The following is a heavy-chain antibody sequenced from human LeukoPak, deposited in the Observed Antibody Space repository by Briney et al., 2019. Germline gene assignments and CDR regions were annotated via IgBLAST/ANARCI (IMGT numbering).Heavy chain of an antibody. J-gene: IGHJ5*02. D-gene: IGHD1-26*01. CDR1: GYTFTGYY. CDR3: ARGRFGAGRARGNWFDP. Sequence: ASVKVSCKGSGYTFTGYYMHWVRQAPGQGLEWMGWINPNSGGTNYAQKFQGRVTMTRDTSISTAYMELSRLRSDDTAVYYCARGRFGAGRARGNWFDPWGQGTLVTVSS. V-gene: IGHV1-2*02. CDR2: INPNSGGT.